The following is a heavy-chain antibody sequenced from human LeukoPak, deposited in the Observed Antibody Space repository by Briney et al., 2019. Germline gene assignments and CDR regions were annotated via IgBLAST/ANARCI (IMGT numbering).Heavy chain of an antibody. CDR2: MNPNSGNT. Sequence: ASVKVSCKASGYTFTSYDINWVRQATGQGLEWMGWMNPNSGNTGYAQKFQGRVTMTRNTSISTAYMELSSLRSEDTAVYYCATWGGITGPYYYYYMDVWGKGTTVTISS. V-gene: IGHV1-8*01. D-gene: IGHD3-10*01. J-gene: IGHJ6*03. CDR1: GYTFTSYD. CDR3: ATWGGITGPYYYYYMDV.